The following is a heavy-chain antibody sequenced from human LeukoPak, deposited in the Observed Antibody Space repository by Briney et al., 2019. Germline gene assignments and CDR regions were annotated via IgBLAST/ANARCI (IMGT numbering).Heavy chain of an antibody. D-gene: IGHD3-22*01. Sequence: ASVKVSCKASGYTFTSYAIHWVRQAPGQGLEWMGWITPSGGTNYPQKFQGRVAITWDTSITTAYMDLSRLTSDDTAVYYCARASRHQQGYYYESNAYGTVDYWGQGTLVTVSS. CDR1: GYTFTSYA. CDR2: ITPSGGT. V-gene: IGHV1-2*02. J-gene: IGHJ4*02. CDR3: ARASRHQQGYYYESNAYGTVDY.